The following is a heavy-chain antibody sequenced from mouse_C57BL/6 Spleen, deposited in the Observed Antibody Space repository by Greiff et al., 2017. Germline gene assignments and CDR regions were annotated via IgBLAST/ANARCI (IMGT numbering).Heavy chain of an antibody. Sequence: QVQLQQPGAELVMPGASVKLSCKASGYTFTSYWMHWVKQRPGQGLEWIGEIDPSDSYTNYNQKFKGKSTWTVDKSSSTAYMHLSSLTSEDSAVYYCASVDSDAWFAYWGQGTLVTVSA. J-gene: IGHJ3*01. CDR1: GYTFTSYW. CDR2: IDPSDSYT. CDR3: ASVDSDAWFAY. V-gene: IGHV1-69*01.